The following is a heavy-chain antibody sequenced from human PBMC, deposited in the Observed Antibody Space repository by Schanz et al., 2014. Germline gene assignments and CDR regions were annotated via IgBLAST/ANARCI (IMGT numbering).Heavy chain of an antibody. CDR3: AKDVRSIGDCCHNAFDI. CDR1: GFTFSSYW. Sequence: EVQLVESGGGLVQPGGSLRLSCAASGFTFSSYWMSWVRQAPGKGLEWVANIKQDGSERYYVDSVKGRFTISRDNAKNSLYLQMNSLRAEDTAVYYCAKDVRSIGDCCHNAFDIWGQGTMVTVSS. V-gene: IGHV3-7*01. CDR2: IKQDGSER. J-gene: IGHJ3*02. D-gene: IGHD2-21*01.